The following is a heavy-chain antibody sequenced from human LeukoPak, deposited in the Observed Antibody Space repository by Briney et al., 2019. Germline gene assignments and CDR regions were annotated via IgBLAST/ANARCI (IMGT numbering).Heavy chain of an antibody. J-gene: IGHJ4*02. Sequence: PGGSLRLSCAASGFSFSSYSINWVRQAPGKGLEWVSYISGRSSIIYYAVSVKGRFTISRDNAKNSLYLQMNSLRDEDAAVYYCARAPGDYTGEFDYWGQGILVTVSS. CDR2: ISGRSSII. V-gene: IGHV3-48*02. CDR3: ARAPGDYTGEFDY. D-gene: IGHD4-17*01. CDR1: GFSFSSYS.